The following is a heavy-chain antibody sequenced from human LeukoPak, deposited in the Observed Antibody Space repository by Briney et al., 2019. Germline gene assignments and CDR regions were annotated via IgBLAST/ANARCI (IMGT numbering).Heavy chain of an antibody. Sequence: GGSLRLSCAASGFTFSSYSMNWVRQAPGKGLEWVSSISSSSSYIYYAESVKGRFTISRDNAKNSLYLQMNSLRAEDTAVYYCARDEEGYYDSSGCIDYWGQGTLVTVSS. J-gene: IGHJ4*02. V-gene: IGHV3-21*01. CDR2: ISSSSSYI. D-gene: IGHD3-22*01. CDR3: ARDEEGYYDSSGCIDY. CDR1: GFTFSSYS.